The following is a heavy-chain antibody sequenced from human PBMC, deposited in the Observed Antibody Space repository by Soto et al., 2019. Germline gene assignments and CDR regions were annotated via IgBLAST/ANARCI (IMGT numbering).Heavy chain of an antibody. J-gene: IGHJ6*02. Sequence: EVQLLESGGGLVQPGGSLRLSCAASGFTFSSYAMSWVRQAPGKGLEWVSAISGSGGSTYYADSVKGRFTITRDNSKNTRYLQMNSLRAEDTAVYYCAKDQISLAAAGYYYYGMDVWGQGTTVTVSS. CDR3: AKDQISLAAAGYYYYGMDV. CDR2: ISGSGGST. D-gene: IGHD6-13*01. V-gene: IGHV3-23*01. CDR1: GFTFSSYA.